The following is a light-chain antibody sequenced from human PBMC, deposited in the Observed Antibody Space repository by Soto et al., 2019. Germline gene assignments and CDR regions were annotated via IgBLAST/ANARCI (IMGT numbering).Light chain of an antibody. CDR3: QQYNTYS. Sequence: DIQMTLSPSTLSASVGDGVSITCRASQRLNSWLAWYQQKPGKAPKLLIYTTSTLESGVPSRFSGSGSGTEFTLTISNLQPDDFATYYCQQYNTYSFGQGTKLEIK. J-gene: IGKJ2*01. V-gene: IGKV1-5*03. CDR1: QRLNSW. CDR2: TTS.